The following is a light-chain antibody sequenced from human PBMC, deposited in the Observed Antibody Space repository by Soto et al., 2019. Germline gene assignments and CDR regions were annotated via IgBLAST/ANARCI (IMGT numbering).Light chain of an antibody. V-gene: IGKV3-15*01. CDR3: QQYNNWPIT. CDR2: GAS. CDR1: QSVSSSY. Sequence: IVLTQSPCTLSLSTGERATLSCRASQSVSSSYLAWYQQKPGQAPRLLIYGASTRATGLPARFSGSGSGTQFTLTISSLQSEDFAVYYCQQYNNWPITFGQGTRLEIK. J-gene: IGKJ5*01.